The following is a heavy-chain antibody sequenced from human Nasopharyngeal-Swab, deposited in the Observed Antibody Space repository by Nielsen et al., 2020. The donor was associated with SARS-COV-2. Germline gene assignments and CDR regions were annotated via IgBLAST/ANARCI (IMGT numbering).Heavy chain of an antibody. Sequence: SGPTLVKPTQTLTLTCTFSGFSLSTTGVGVGWIRQPPGKALEWLALVYWDDDKRYSPSLKSRLTITKDTSKNQVVLTMTNMDPVDTATYYCAHRPGGVGDSYFDYWGQGTLVTVSS. D-gene: IGHD2-21*02. CDR1: GFSLSTTGVG. V-gene: IGHV2-5*02. CDR2: VYWDDDK. J-gene: IGHJ4*02. CDR3: AHRPGGVGDSYFDY.